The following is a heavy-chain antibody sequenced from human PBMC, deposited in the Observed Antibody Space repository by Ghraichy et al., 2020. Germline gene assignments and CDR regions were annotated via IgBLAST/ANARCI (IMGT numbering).Heavy chain of an antibody. D-gene: IGHD2-15*01. CDR3: ARGLCSGGACYPNLYDY. Sequence: GESLNISCAASAFTVSSKDMTWVRQAPGKGLEWVSVIYSDERTFYGESVKGRFIISRDDSKNTVYLQMNSLRVEDTAVYYCARGLCSGGACYPNLYDYWGPGTLVTVSS. CDR2: IYSDERT. J-gene: IGHJ4*02. CDR1: AFTVSSKD. V-gene: IGHV3-53*01.